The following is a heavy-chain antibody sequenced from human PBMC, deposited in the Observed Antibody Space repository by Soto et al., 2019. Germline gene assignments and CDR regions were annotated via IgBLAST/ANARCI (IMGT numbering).Heavy chain of an antibody. J-gene: IGHJ4*02. Sequence: EVQLVESGGGLVQPGGSLRLSCAASGFTFSSYDMHWVRQATGKGLEWVSAIGTAGDTYYPGSVKGRFTISRENAKNSLYLQMNSLSAGDTAVYYCARGSDSYGFVDYWGQGTLVTVSS. CDR3: ARGSDSYGFVDY. V-gene: IGHV3-13*01. CDR2: IGTAGDT. CDR1: GFTFSSYD. D-gene: IGHD5-18*01.